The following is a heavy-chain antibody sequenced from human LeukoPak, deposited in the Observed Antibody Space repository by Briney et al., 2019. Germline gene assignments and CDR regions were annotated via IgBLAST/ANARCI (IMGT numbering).Heavy chain of an antibody. Sequence: PGGSLRLSCAASGFTVSNNYMSWVRQAPGKGLEWVSVIYSGGGTFYSDSVKGRFTISRDYSKNTLYLQLNSLRADDTAVYYCATLGSWGQGTLVTVSS. V-gene: IGHV3-53*01. J-gene: IGHJ4*02. D-gene: IGHD1-26*01. CDR2: IYSGGGT. CDR1: GFTVSNNY. CDR3: ATLGS.